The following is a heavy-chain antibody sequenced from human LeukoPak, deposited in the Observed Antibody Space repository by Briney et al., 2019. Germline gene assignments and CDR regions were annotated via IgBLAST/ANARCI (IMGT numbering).Heavy chain of an antibody. J-gene: IGHJ4*02. D-gene: IGHD6-13*01. CDR3: ARAGSAGGLYYFDY. CDR2: IIPIFGTA. Sequence: VKVSCKASGGTFISYAISWVRQAPGQGLEWMGGIIPIFGTANYAQKFQGRVTITADESTSTAYMELSSLRSEDTAVYYCARAGSAGGLYYFDYWGQGTLVTVSS. CDR1: GGTFISYA. V-gene: IGHV1-69*13.